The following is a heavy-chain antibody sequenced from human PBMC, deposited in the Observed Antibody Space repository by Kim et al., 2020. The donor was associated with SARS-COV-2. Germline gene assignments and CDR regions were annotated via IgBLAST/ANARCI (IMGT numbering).Heavy chain of an antibody. D-gene: IGHD3-16*01. CDR1: GGSINNYY. Sequence: SETLSLTCTVSGGSINNYYWNWLRQPPGRGLEWIGSIYYTGTTNYNPSLESRLTISVDTSKNQFSLKMSSVTAADTAVYYCAKLWGGWENYLEHHFD. CDR3: AKLWGGWENYLEHHFD. J-gene: IGHJ4*01. V-gene: IGHV4-59*08. CDR2: IYYTGTT.